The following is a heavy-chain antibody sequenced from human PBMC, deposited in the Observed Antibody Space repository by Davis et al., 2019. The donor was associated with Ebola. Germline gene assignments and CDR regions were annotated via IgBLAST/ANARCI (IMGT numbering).Heavy chain of an antibody. CDR3: ARDRYSDGSGYFFEQSH. CDR1: GGTFSSYA. Sequence: SVKVSCKASGGTFSSYAISWVRQAPGQGLDWMGGIIPVFGIPKYAQKFQGRVTIIADESTSTAYMELSSLRSEDTAVYYCARDRYSDGSGYFFEQSHWGQGTLVTVSS. V-gene: IGHV1-69*13. J-gene: IGHJ4*02. D-gene: IGHD3-22*01. CDR2: IIPVFGIP.